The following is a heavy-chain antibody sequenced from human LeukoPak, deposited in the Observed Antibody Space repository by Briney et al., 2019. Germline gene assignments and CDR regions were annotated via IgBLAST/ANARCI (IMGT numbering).Heavy chain of an antibody. V-gene: IGHV3-23*01. CDR3: AKPVITMIDAFDI. CDR1: GFTFSSYA. D-gene: IGHD3-22*01. J-gene: IGHJ3*02. CDR2: ISGSGGST. Sequence: GSLRLSCAASGFTFSSYAMSWVRQAPGKGLEWVSAISGSGGSTYYADSVKGRFTISRDNSKNTPYLQMNSLRAEDTAVYCCAKPVITMIDAFDIWGQGTMVTVSS.